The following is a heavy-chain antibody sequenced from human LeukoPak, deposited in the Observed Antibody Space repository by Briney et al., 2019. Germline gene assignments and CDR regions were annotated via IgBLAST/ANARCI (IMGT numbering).Heavy chain of an antibody. CDR2: MNTNSGNP. D-gene: IGHD1-26*01. CDR3: ARGYRGSFYGFDY. Sequence: ALVKVSCKASGYSFSTYAMNWVRQAPGQGLEWMGWMNTNSGNPTYAQGFTGRLVFSLDTSVSTAYLEISSLKAEDNAVYYCARGYRGSFYGFDYWGQGTLVIVSS. J-gene: IGHJ4*02. V-gene: IGHV7-4-1*02. CDR1: GYSFSTYA.